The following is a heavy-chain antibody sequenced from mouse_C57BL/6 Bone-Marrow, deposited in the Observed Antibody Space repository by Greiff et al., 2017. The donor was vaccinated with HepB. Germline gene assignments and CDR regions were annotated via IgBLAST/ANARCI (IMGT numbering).Heavy chain of an antibody. D-gene: IGHD2-5*01. V-gene: IGHV2-6-1*01. CDR2: IWSDGST. CDR3: ARHDGPNYSNPWFAY. Sequence: VQVVESGPGLVAPSQSLSITCTVSGFSLTSYGVHWVRQPPGKGLEWLVVIWSDGSTTYNSALKSRLSISKDNSKSQVFLKMNSLQTDDTAMYYCARHDGPNYSNPWFAYWGQGTLVTVSA. CDR1: GFSLTSYG. J-gene: IGHJ3*01.